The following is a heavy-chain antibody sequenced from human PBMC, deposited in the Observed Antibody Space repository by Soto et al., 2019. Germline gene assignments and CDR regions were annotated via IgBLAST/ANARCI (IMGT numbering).Heavy chain of an antibody. CDR1: GFTVSTNY. CDR2: IYDGGST. J-gene: IGHJ5*02. Sequence: EVQLVDSGGGLVQPGGSLRLSCAVSGFTVSTNYVSWVRQAPGKGLEWVSIIYDGGSTYYADSVKGRFTISRDDYNNYLYLQMNNVRDEDTAMYYCTRGDGDYGRRLDPWGQGTLVTVSS. V-gene: IGHV3-66*01. D-gene: IGHD4-17*01. CDR3: TRGDGDYGRRLDP.